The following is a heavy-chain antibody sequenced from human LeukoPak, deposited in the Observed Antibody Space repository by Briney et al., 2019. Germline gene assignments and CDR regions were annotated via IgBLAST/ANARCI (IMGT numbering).Heavy chain of an antibody. D-gene: IGHD2-2*01. CDR2: ISSSSYI. V-gene: IGHV3-21*01. CDR3: ARDRGVQAATFDY. Sequence: PGRSLRLSCAASGFTFSSYSMNWVRQAPGNGLGWVSFISSSSYIYYADSVKGRFTVSRDNAKNSLYLQMNSLRAEDTAVYYCARDRGVQAATFDYWGQGTLVTVSS. CDR1: GFTFSSYS. J-gene: IGHJ4*02.